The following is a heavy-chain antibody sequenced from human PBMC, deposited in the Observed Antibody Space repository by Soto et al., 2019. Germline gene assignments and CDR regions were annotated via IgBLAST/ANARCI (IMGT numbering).Heavy chain of an antibody. CDR1: GFTFSSYT. D-gene: IGHD4-4*01. CDR3: ARGSNHFDY. Sequence: GGSLRLSCAASGFTFSSYTMSWVRQAPGKGLEWISAVSGSGGSTYYADSVKGRFTISRDNSKDTLYLQMNSLRAEDTAVYYCARGSNHFDYWGQGTLVTVSS. CDR2: VSGSGGST. J-gene: IGHJ4*02. V-gene: IGHV3-23*01.